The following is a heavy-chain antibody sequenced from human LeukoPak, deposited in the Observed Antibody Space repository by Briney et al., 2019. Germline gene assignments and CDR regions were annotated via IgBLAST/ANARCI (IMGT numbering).Heavy chain of an antibody. Sequence: SETLSLTCAVYGGSFSGYYWSWIRQPPGKGLEWIGEVNHSGGTNYNPSLKSRVTISVNTSKNQFSLNLNSVTAADTAVYYCARRLASSSDTFDYWGQGTLVTVSS. CDR1: GGSFSGYY. J-gene: IGHJ4*02. D-gene: IGHD4-11*01. CDR3: ARRLASSSDTFDY. CDR2: VNHSGGT. V-gene: IGHV4-34*01.